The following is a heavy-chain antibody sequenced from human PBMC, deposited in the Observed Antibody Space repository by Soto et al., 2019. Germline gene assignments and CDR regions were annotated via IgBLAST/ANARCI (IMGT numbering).Heavy chain of an antibody. J-gene: IGHJ4*02. V-gene: IGHV1-18*01. CDR1: GYTFTSYG. Sequence: GASVKVSCKASGYTFTSYGISWVRQAPGQGLEWMGWISAYNGNTNYAQKLQGRVTMTTDTSTSTAYMELRSLRSDDTSVYYCARVPRGYSYGYPDYWGQGTLVTSPQ. CDR3: ARVPRGYSYGYPDY. D-gene: IGHD5-18*01. CDR2: ISAYNGNT.